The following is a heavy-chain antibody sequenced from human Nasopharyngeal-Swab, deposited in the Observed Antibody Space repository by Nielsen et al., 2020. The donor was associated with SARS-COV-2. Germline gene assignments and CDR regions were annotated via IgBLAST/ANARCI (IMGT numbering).Heavy chain of an antibody. V-gene: IGHV3-7*03. CDR2: IKQDGSEK. Sequence: GGSLRLSCAASGFTFSNFWMSWVRQAPGKGLEWVANIKQDGSEKYYVDSVKGRFTISRGNAKNSLYLQMNSLRAEDTAVYYCARAADHDPDAFDIWGQGTMVTVSS. CDR3: ARAADHDPDAFDI. J-gene: IGHJ3*02. CDR1: GFTFSNFW.